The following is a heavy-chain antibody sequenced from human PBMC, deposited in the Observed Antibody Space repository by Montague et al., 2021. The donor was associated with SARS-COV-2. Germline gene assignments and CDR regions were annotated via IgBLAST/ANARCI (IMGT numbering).Heavy chain of an antibody. CDR2: ISYDGNDK. Sequence: SLRLSCAASGFTFSSYVMHWVRQAPGKGLEWVALISYDGNDKYYADSVKGRFTISRVNSKNTLYLQMNSLGAEDTAVYYCAREECIRVRGRRRFDYWGQGTTVTVSS. CDR3: AREECIRVRGRRRFDY. J-gene: IGHJ4*02. CDR1: GFTFSSYV. D-gene: IGHD3-10*01. V-gene: IGHV3-30*04.